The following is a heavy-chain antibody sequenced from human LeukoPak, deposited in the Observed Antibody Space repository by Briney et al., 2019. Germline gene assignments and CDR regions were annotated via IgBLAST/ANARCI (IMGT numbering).Heavy chain of an antibody. CDR2: IYYSGST. J-gene: IGHJ4*02. Sequence: TLSLTCXVSGGSXXSYYWSWIRQPPGKGLEWIGYIYYSGSTNYNPSLKSRVTISVDTSKNQFSLKLSSVTAADTAVYYCARGTRKFDYWGQGTLVTVSS. CDR1: GGSXXSYY. CDR3: ARGTRKFDY. V-gene: IGHV4-59*01.